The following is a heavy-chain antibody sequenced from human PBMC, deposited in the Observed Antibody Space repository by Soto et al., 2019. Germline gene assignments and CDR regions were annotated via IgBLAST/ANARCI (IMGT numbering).Heavy chain of an antibody. J-gene: IGHJ6*03. CDR2: TIPIFGTA. Sequence: ASVKVSCKASGGTFSSYAISWVRQAPGQGLEWMGGTIPIFGTANYAQKFQGRVTITADESTSTAYMELSSLRSEDTAVYYCARDSDPSVVVAAARYYYYYMDVWGKGTTVTVS. CDR1: GGTFSSYA. CDR3: ARDSDPSVVVAAARYYYYYMDV. D-gene: IGHD2-15*01. V-gene: IGHV1-69*13.